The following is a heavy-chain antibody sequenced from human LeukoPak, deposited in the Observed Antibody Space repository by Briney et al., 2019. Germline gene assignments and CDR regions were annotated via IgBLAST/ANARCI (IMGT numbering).Heavy chain of an antibody. V-gene: IGHV3-48*03. CDR2: ISSSGTTI. Sequence: PGASLSLSCPADALTFSSYETSWVRQAPGKGLEWVSYISSSGTTIYYADSVRGRFTISRDNAKNSLYLQMNSLRADDTAVYYSATGSYGDYFFDFWGQGTLVTVSS. D-gene: IGHD4-17*01. CDR3: ATGSYGDYFFDF. CDR1: ALTFSSYE. J-gene: IGHJ4*02.